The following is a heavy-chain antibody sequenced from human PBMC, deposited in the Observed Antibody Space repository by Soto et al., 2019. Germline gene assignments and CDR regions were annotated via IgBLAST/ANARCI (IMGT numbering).Heavy chain of an antibody. V-gene: IGHV1-2*02. CDR1: GYTFTGYY. J-gene: IGHJ4*02. D-gene: IGHD2-15*01. CDR2: INPNSGGK. Sequence: QVQLVQSGAEVKKPGASVKVSCKASGYTFTGYYIHWVRQAPGQGLEWMGWINPNSGGKKYPQKFQGRVTMTRDTSIRTGYMSLTGLKSDDTAVYFCARDLAKGGGSAGFDYWGQGTLVAVSS. CDR3: ARDLAKGGGSAGFDY.